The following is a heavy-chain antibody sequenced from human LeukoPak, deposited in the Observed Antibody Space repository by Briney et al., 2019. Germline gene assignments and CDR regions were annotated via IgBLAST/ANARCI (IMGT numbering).Heavy chain of an antibody. V-gene: IGHV1-69*04. CDR1: GGELISYA. Sequence: SVKDSCKATGGELISYAINWVRQAPGQGLEWMGRIIPTIGSTDYAPALQGRATFTADKSTTTAYMVLNGLRPDDSAVYYCAKVRGSRGWGMDVWGQGTTVIVSS. J-gene: IGHJ6*02. D-gene: IGHD2-15*01. CDR3: AKVRGSRGWGMDV. CDR2: IIPTIGST.